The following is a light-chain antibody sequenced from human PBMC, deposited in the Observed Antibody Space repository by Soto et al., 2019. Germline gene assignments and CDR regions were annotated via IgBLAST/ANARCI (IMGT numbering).Light chain of an antibody. CDR2: EVS. V-gene: IGLV2-8*01. CDR1: SSDVGDNY. Sequence: QSALTQPPSASGSPGQSVTISCTGTSSDVGDNYVSWYQQHLGKAPKLIIYEVSQRPSGVPDRFSGSKSGNTASLTVSGLQTEDEADYYCTSFAPGRIYVFGSGTKVTVL. J-gene: IGLJ1*01. CDR3: TSFAPGRIYV.